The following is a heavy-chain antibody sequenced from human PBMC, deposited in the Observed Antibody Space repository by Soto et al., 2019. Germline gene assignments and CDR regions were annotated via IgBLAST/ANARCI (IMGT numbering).Heavy chain of an antibody. J-gene: IGHJ5*02. CDR1: GFTFSSYA. D-gene: IGHD2-2*01. V-gene: IGHV3-23*01. Sequence: GGSLRLSCAASGFTFSSYAMSWVRQAPGKGLEWVSAISGSGGSTYYADSVKGRFTISRDNSKNTLYLQMNSPRAEDTAVYYCAKDAIVVVPAAPRWFDPWGQGTLVTVSS. CDR2: ISGSGGST. CDR3: AKDAIVVVPAAPRWFDP.